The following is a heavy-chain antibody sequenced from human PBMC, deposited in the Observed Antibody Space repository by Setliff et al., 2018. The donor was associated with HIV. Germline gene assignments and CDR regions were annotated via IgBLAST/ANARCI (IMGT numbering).Heavy chain of an antibody. V-gene: IGHV4-34*10. CDR2: INYKGNT. Sequence: SLTCAVYGGSFSGYYWTWIRQSPGKGLEWIGEINYKGNTIYNPSLRSRITMSVDTSKNQFSLKLSSVTAADTAAYYCARVGSYFYGSWCYPMNYFDFWGLGTLVTVSS. CDR3: ARVGSYFYGSWCYPMNYFDF. CDR1: GGSFSGYY. J-gene: IGHJ4*02. D-gene: IGHD3-9*01.